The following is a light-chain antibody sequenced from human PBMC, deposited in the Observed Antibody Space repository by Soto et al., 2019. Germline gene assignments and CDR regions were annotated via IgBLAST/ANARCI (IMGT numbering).Light chain of an antibody. CDR3: QQRSIWPLT. Sequence: EIVLTQSPATLSLSPGERATLSCRASQSVSSYLAWYQQKPGQAPRLLIYDASNRATGIPARFSGSGSRTDFTLTISSLEPEDFAVYYCQQRSIWPLTFGQGTRLEIK. CDR2: DAS. V-gene: IGKV3-11*01. J-gene: IGKJ5*01. CDR1: QSVSSY.